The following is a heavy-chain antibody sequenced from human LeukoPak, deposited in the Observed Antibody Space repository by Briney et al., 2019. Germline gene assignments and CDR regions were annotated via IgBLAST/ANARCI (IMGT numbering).Heavy chain of an antibody. V-gene: IGHV1-2*02. D-gene: IGHD6-19*01. CDR1: GYTFTGYY. J-gene: IGHJ5*02. CDR2: INPNSGGT. CDR3: ARDRAVAGNSVWFDP. Sequence: ASVKVSCKASGYTFTGYYMHWVRQAPGQGLEWMGWINPNSGGTNYAQESQGRVTMTRDTSISTAYMELSRLRSDDTAVYYCARDRAVAGNSVWFDPWGQGTLVTVSS.